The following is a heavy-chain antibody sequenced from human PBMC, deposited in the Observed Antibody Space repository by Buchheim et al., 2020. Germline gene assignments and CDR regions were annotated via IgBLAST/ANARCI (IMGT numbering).Heavy chain of an antibody. Sequence: QVQLVESGGGVVQPGRSLRLSCAASGFTFSSYAMHWVRQAPGKGLEWVAVISYDGSNKYYADSVKGRFTISRDNSKNTLYLQMNSLRAEDTAVYYCARDRGWSDRTFDYWGQGTL. CDR1: GFTFSSYA. V-gene: IGHV3-30-3*01. D-gene: IGHD6-19*01. CDR2: ISYDGSNK. J-gene: IGHJ4*02. CDR3: ARDRGWSDRTFDY.